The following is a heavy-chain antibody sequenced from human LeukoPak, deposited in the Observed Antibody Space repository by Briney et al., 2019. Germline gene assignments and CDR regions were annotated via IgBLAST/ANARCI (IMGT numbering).Heavy chain of an antibody. V-gene: IGHV3-23*01. CDR1: GFTFSNYA. CDR3: AKGVRSGKYFYASSGYSFDS. CDR2: IGGSGSST. D-gene: IGHD3-22*01. Sequence: GGSLRLSCTTSGFTFSNYAMSWVRQAPGKGLEWVSSIGGSGSSTWYADSVEGRFTISRDNSKNTLFLQMNGLRAEDTAVYYCAKGVRSGKYFYASSGYSFDSWGQGTLVTVSS. J-gene: IGHJ4*02.